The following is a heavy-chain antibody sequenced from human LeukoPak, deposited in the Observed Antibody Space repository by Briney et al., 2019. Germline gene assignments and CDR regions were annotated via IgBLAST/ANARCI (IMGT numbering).Heavy chain of an antibody. CDR1: GGSISSGGYS. Sequence: SETLSLTCAVSGGSISSGGYSWSWIRQPPGKGLEWIGYIYHSGSTYYNPSLKSRVTISVDRSKNQFSLKLSSVTAADTAVYYCARALTMVVNNWFVPWGQGTLVTVSS. D-gene: IGHD3-10*01. CDR3: ARALTMVVNNWFVP. V-gene: IGHV4-30-2*01. CDR2: IYHSGST. J-gene: IGHJ5*02.